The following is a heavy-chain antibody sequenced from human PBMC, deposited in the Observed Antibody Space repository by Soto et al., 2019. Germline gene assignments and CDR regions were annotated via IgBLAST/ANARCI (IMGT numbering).Heavy chain of an antibody. CDR1: GVSISSDDHY. Sequence: QVQLQESGPGVVRPSQTLSLTCAVSGVSISSDDHYWSWIRQPPGKGLEWIGYFFHSGSTDYNPSLRSRLLISGDTSKNQVSLTLNSVTAADTAVYYCAREATGSCSRGSCHNWFDPWGQGTLVIVSS. V-gene: IGHV4-30-4*01. D-gene: IGHD1-26*01. J-gene: IGHJ5*02. CDR2: FFHSGST. CDR3: AREATGSCSRGSCHNWFDP.